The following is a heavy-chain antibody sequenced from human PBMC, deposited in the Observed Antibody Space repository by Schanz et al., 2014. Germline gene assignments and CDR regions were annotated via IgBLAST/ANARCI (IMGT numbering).Heavy chain of an antibody. V-gene: IGHV3-48*01. CDR3: AKGQGAVINNWYFDL. CDR2: ISGSGNTI. D-gene: IGHD2-21*01. Sequence: EVQLVESGGNLVQPGGSLRLSCVASGFTFSSHSMNWVRQAPGQGLEWLSYISGSGNTIYYADSVKGRFTISRDNSINTLSLQMNSLSADDTAVYYCAKGQGAVINNWYFDLWGRGTLVTVSS. J-gene: IGHJ2*01. CDR1: GFTFSSHS.